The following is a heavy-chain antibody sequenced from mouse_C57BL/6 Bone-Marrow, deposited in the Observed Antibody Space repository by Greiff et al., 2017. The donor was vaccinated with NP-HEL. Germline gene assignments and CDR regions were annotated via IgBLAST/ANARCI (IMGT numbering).Heavy chain of an antibody. CDR2: IDPSDSYT. J-gene: IGHJ3*01. Sequence: QVQLQQPGAELVKPGASVKLSCKASGSTFTSYWLQWVKPRPGQGLEWIGEIDPSDSYTNYNQKFKGKATLTVDTSSSTAYMQLSSLTSEDSAVYYCARSYDSLWFAYWGQGTLVTGSA. V-gene: IGHV1-50*01. D-gene: IGHD2-4*01. CDR3: ARSYDSLWFAY. CDR1: GSTFTSYW.